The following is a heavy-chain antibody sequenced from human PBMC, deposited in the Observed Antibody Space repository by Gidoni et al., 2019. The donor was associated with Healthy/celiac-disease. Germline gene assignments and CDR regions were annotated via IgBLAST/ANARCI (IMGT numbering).Heavy chain of an antibody. D-gene: IGHD3-22*01. CDR2: IYQSGST. CDR3: ARDTSRLFSY. CDR1: GYSISSGYY. V-gene: IGHV4-38-2*02. J-gene: IGHJ4*02. Sequence: QVQLQESGPRLVKPSENLSITCTVSGYSISSGYYWGWIRQPPGKGLEWIGVIYQSGSTYYNPSFKSRVTMSVDTSKNQFSLRLRYVTAADTAIYSCARDTSRLFSYWGQGILVTVSS.